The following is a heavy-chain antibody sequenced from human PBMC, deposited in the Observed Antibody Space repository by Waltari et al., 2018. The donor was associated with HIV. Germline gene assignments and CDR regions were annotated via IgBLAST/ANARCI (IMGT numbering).Heavy chain of an antibody. Sequence: EVQLLESGGGLVQPGGSLRVSCAASGFTFSGYAMSWVRQAPGKGLEWVSSITSNGGSTYYADSVRGRFTIFRDNSKNALFLQLNSLRAEDTALYYCARGEIFGVSDWGQGTLVTVSS. CDR2: ITSNGGST. J-gene: IGHJ4*02. CDR1: GFTFSGYA. V-gene: IGHV3-23*01. D-gene: IGHD3-3*01. CDR3: ARGEIFGVSD.